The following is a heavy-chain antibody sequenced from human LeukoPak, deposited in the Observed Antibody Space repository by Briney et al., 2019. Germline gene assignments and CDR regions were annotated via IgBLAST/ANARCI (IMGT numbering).Heavy chain of an antibody. CDR1: GYTLTELS. Sequence: GASVKVSCKVSGYTLTELSMHWVRQAPGKGLEWMGGFDPEDGETIYAQKFQGRVTMTEDTSTDTACMELSSLRSEDTAVYYCANLTTGRGSYYFDYWGQGTLVTVSS. CDR3: ANLTTGRGSYYFDY. D-gene: IGHD1-1*01. CDR2: FDPEDGET. J-gene: IGHJ4*02. V-gene: IGHV1-24*01.